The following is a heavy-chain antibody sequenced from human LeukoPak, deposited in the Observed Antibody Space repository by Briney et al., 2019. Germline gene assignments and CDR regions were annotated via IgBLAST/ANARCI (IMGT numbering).Heavy chain of an antibody. J-gene: IGHJ4*02. CDR2: IKQDGSEK. CDR3: ARDATLIPGTVYFDY. V-gene: IGHV3-7*01. Sequence: GGALRLSCAASGFTFSSYGMSWVRQTPGKGLEWVANIKQDGSEKYYVDSVKGRFTISRDNAKNSLYLQMNSLRAEDTAIYYCARDATLIPGTVYFDYWGQGALVTVSS. D-gene: IGHD2-15*01. CDR1: GFTFSSYG.